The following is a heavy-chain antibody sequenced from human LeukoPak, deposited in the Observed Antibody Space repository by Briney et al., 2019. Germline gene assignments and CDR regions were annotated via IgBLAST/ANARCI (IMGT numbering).Heavy chain of an antibody. J-gene: IGHJ4*02. CDR2: ISGSGVST. CDR1: GFTFSSYA. D-gene: IGHD6-19*01. V-gene: IGHV3-23*01. CDR3: ARVRVADFYYFDY. Sequence: GGSLRLSCAASGFTFSSYAMSWVRQAPGKGLEWVSVISGSGVSTYYADSVKGRFTISRDNSKNTLYLQMNSLRAEDTAVYYCARVRVADFYYFDYWGQGTLVTVSS.